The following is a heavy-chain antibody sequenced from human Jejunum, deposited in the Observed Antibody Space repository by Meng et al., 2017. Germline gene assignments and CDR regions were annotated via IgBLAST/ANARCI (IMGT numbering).Heavy chain of an antibody. D-gene: IGHD3-22*01. CDR3: ARDGQREHNYGSNSASAFDR. Sequence: GESLKISCAASGFTISTNYRSWVRQTPEKGLEWVSVIYTNDRTYYADSVKGRFTISRDTSNNMLYLQMNSLRPEDTAMYYCARDGQREHNYGSNSASAFDRWGQGTLVTVSS. CDR2: IYTNDRT. CDR1: GFTISTNY. J-gene: IGHJ4*02. V-gene: IGHV3-66*03.